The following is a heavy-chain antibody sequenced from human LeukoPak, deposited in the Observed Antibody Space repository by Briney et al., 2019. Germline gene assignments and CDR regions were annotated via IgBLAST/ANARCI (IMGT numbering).Heavy chain of an antibody. Sequence: GRSLRLSCAASGFTFSSYAMHWVRQAPGKGLEWVAVISYDGSNKYYADSVKGRFTISRDNSKNTLYLQMNSLRAEDTAVYYCPASDYWGQGTLVTVSS. D-gene: IGHD2-2*01. CDR2: ISYDGSNK. CDR3: PASDY. J-gene: IGHJ4*02. V-gene: IGHV3-30-3*01. CDR1: GFTFSSYA.